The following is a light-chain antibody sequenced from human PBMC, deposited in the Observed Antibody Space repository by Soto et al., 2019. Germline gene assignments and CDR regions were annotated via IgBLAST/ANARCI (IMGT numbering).Light chain of an antibody. Sequence: QSALTQPASVSESPGQSISISCGGGRNDIGTYNLVSWYQQHPGKAPKLIIYEGNKRPSGVANRFSGSRSGNTASLTISGLEDEDEDDYYYFLYKYGSSVVFGGGTKLTVL. J-gene: IGLJ2*01. V-gene: IGLV2-23*01. CDR1: RNDIGTYNL. CDR3: FLYKYGSSVV. CDR2: EGN.